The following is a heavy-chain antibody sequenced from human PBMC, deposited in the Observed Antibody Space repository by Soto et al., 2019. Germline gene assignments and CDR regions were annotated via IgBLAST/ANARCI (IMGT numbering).Heavy chain of an antibody. V-gene: IGHV4-4*02. CDR2: VYHIGST. J-gene: IGHJ4*02. D-gene: IGHD2-2*01. CDR3: ARAKLCNSLSCPHSFDT. Sequence: QVHLQESGPGLVNASGTLSLTCGVSGGSISTNNWWSWVRQTPGQGLEWIAEVYHIGSTNYNPSHKSRLTISVNPSNNQLSLRLTSVPAADSAVYYCARAKLCNSLSCPHSFDTWGQGTLVSVSS. CDR1: GGSISTNNW.